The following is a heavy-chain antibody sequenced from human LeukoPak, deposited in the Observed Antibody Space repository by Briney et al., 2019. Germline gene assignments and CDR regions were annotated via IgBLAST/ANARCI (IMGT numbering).Heavy chain of an antibody. CDR3: ARPRSSSRYSDY. D-gene: IGHD6-13*01. CDR2: IDPGDSDT. CDR1: GYSFTSYW. J-gene: IGHJ4*02. V-gene: IGHV5-51*01. Sequence: GESLKISCKGSGYSFTSYWIGGLGQMPGKGLEWRGIIDPGDSDTRYSPSFQAQFTISADKSISTAYLQWSSLKASDTAMYYCARPRSSSRYSDYWGQGTLVTVSS.